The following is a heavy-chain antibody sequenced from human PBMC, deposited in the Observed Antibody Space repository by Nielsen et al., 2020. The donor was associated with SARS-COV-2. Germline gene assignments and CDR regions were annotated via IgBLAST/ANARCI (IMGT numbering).Heavy chain of an antibody. Sequence: WIRQPPGKGLEWVAVISYDGSNKNYADSVKGRFTISRDNSKNTLYLQMNSLRAGDTAVYYCARGDSSGWYSYYYYGMDVWGQGTTVTVSS. V-gene: IGHV3-30-3*01. CDR3: ARGDSSGWYSYYYYGMDV. D-gene: IGHD6-19*01. J-gene: IGHJ6*02. CDR2: ISYDGSNK.